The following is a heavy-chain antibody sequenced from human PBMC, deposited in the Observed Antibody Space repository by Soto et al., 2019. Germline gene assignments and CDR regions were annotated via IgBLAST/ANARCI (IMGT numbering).Heavy chain of an antibody. V-gene: IGHV3-74*01. Sequence: VQLVESGGGLVQPGGSLRLSCAASGFSFSSQWMYWVRQSPGKGPVWVLYINPDGSRIGYADSVKGRFTISRDNAKNTLYLQMNSLRVEDTAVYYCVKDIRWGRGTLVTVSS. CDR3: VKDIR. CDR2: INPDGSRI. J-gene: IGHJ4*02. CDR1: GFSFSSQW.